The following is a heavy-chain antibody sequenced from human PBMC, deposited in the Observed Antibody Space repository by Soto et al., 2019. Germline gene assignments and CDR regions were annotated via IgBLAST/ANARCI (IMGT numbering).Heavy chain of an antibody. CDR1: GGSISSGGYY. CDR2: IYYSGST. V-gene: IGHV4-31*03. D-gene: IGHD6-19*01. Sequence: SETPSLTCTVSGGSISSGGYYWSWIRQHPGKGLEWIGYIYYSGSTYYNPSLKSRVTISVDTSKNQFSLKLSSVTAADTAVYYCARDLSRGSGMDVWGQGTTVTVSS. J-gene: IGHJ6*02. CDR3: ARDLSRGSGMDV.